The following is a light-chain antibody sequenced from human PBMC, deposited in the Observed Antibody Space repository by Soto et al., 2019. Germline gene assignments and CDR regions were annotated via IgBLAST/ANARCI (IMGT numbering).Light chain of an antibody. CDR1: QSISSW. Sequence: DIQMTQSPSTLSASVGDRVTITCRASQSISSWLAWYQQKPGKAPKLLIYDASSLESGVPSRFSGSGSGTEFTLTISSLQPDDFAPYYCQQYNSYPGTFGQGTQVEIK. CDR3: QQYNSYPGT. V-gene: IGKV1-5*01. CDR2: DAS. J-gene: IGKJ1*01.